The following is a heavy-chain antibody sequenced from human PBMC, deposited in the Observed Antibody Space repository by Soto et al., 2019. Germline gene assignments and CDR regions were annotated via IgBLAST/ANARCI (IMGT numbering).Heavy chain of an antibody. CDR1: GFTFSSFG. Sequence: QVQVVESGGGVVQPGRSLRLSCAASGFTFSSFGMHWVRQAPGKGLEWVSLIWYDGSKKSYGDSVKGRFTISRDNSRNTVYLQMNSLRVDDTAVYHCARDASYYSLWSGYYPSRNGMDVWGQGTTVTVSS. D-gene: IGHD3-3*01. CDR3: ARDASYYSLWSGYYPSRNGMDV. J-gene: IGHJ6*02. CDR2: IWYDGSKK. V-gene: IGHV3-33*01.